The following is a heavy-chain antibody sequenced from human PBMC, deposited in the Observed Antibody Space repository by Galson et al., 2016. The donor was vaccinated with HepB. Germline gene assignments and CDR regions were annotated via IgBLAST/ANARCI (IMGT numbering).Heavy chain of an antibody. Sequence: SVKVSCKASGYTFTGYYVHWVRQAPGQGLEWVGWIKPDSGATNYAQNFQGWVTMTRDKSTNTAYMELRRLKSDDTAVYYCARGGVDDLVFYYHGMDVWGQGTTVTVSS. CDR2: IKPDSGAT. CDR1: GYTFTGYY. D-gene: IGHD3-16*01. V-gene: IGHV1-2*04. CDR3: ARGGVDDLVFYYHGMDV. J-gene: IGHJ6*02.